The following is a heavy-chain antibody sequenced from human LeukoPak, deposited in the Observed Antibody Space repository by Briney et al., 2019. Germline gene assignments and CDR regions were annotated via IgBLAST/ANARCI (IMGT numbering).Heavy chain of an antibody. CDR2: INHSGST. V-gene: IGHV4-34*01. J-gene: IGHJ5*02. D-gene: IGHD3-10*01. CDR1: GGSFSGYY. Sequence: SETLSLTCAVYGGSFSGYYWSWIRQPPGKGLEWIGEINHSGSTNYNPSLKSRVTISVDTSKNQFSLKLSSVTAADTAVYYCARGRPPIVRDHYKFDPWGQGTLVTVSS. CDR3: ARGRPPIVRDHYKFDP.